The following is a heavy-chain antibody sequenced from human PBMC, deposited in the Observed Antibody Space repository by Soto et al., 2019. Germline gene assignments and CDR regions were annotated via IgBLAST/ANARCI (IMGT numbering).Heavy chain of an antibody. CDR1: GENCNYCY. D-gene: IGHD5-12*01. V-gene: IGHV1-2*02. CDR2: INPNGGVT. CDR3: ARESGGATATLDYYYFYMDV. J-gene: IGHJ6*03. Sequence: ASVRASCKTSGENCNYCYIHWVRQTPGQGLEWMGWINPNGGVTKYAQKFQGRVTVTRDTSIRTVYMELSSLRSDDTAVYYCARESGGATATLDYYYFYMDVWGKGTTVTVSS.